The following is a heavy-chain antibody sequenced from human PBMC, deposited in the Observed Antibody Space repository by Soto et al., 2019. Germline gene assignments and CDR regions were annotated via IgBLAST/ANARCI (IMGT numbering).Heavy chain of an antibody. CDR2: IYYSGSI. CDR1: GGSVSSSSYY. D-gene: IGHD5-12*01. CDR3: ARLDGYAHYFDY. J-gene: IGHJ4*02. V-gene: IGHV4-61*05. Sequence: SETLSLTCTVSGGSVSSSSYYWGWVRQPPGKGLEWIGYIYYSGSINYNPSLKSRFTISVDTSKSQFSLRLRSVTAAVTAVYFCARLDGYAHYFDYWGQGALVTVSS.